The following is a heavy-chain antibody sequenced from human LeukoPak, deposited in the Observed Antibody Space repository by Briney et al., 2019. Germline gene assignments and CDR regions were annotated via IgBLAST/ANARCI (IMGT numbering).Heavy chain of an antibody. V-gene: IGHV5-51*01. J-gene: IGHJ5*02. CDR2: IYPGDSDT. CDR3: ARLSMTTVTENWFDP. D-gene: IGHD4-17*01. CDR1: GYSFTSYW. Sequence: GESLKISCKGSGYSFTSYWIAWVRQMPGKGLEWMGIIYPGDSDTRYSPSFQGQVTISADKSISTAYLQWSSLKASDTAMYHCARLSMTTVTENWFDPWGQGTLVTVSS.